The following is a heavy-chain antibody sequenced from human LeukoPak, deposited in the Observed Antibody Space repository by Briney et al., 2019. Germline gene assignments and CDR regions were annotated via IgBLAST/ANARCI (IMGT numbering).Heavy chain of an antibody. CDR2: ISSSGSTI. CDR1: GFTFSSYE. V-gene: IGHV3-48*03. Sequence: GGSLRLSCAASGFTFSSYEMNWVRQAPGKGLEWVSYISSSGSTIYYADSVKGRFTISRDNSKNTLYLQMNSLRAEDTAVYYCAKYYYDSSGYDPWGQGTLVTVSS. J-gene: IGHJ5*02. D-gene: IGHD3-22*01. CDR3: AKYYYDSSGYDP.